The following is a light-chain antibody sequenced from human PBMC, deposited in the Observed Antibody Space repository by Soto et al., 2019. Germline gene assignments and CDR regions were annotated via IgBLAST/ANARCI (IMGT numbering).Light chain of an antibody. CDR3: AAWDDSLSARV. CDR1: SSNIGSNY. J-gene: IGLJ2*01. CDR2: RNN. V-gene: IGLV1-47*01. Sequence: QSVLTQPPSASGTPGQRVTISCSGSSSNIGSNYVYWYQQLPGTAPKLLIYRNNQRPSGVPDRFSGSKSGTSASLAISGLRSEDEAHYYCAAWDDSLSARVFGGGTKLTVL.